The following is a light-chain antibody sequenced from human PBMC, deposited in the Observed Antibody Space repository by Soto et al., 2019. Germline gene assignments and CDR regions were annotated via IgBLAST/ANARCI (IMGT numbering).Light chain of an antibody. CDR1: QIISSN. V-gene: IGKV3-15*01. J-gene: IGKJ1*01. Sequence: EIVMTQSPATLSVSPGERATLSCGASQIISSNLAWYQHKPGQAPRLLIYGASTRATGVPARLSGSGSGTDFTITISRMEPEDFAVYQCHQYGGSTPTFGQGTKVDIK. CDR2: GAS. CDR3: HQYGGSTPT.